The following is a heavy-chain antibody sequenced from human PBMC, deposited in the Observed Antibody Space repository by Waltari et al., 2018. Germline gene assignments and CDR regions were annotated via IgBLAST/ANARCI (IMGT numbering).Heavy chain of an antibody. CDR3: ARVSLTRANDAFDI. CDR2: IYYSGST. V-gene: IGHV4-39*07. CDR1: GGSISSSSYY. Sequence: QLQLQESGPGLVKPSETLSLTCTVSGGSISSSSYYWGWIRQPPGKGLEWIGSIYYSGSTYYNPSLKSRVTISVDTSKNQFSLKLSSVTAADTAVYYCARVSLTRANDAFDIWGQGTMVTVSS. J-gene: IGHJ3*02. D-gene: IGHD4-4*01.